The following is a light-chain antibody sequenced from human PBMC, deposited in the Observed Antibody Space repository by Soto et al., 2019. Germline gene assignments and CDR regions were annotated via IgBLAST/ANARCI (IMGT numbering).Light chain of an antibody. CDR1: QSVRSDY. CDR2: GIS. J-gene: IGKJ1*01. CDR3: QQYGSPWT. V-gene: IGKV3-20*01. Sequence: EIVLTQSPGTLSLSPGERATLSCRASQSVRSDYLAWYQQNPGQAPRLLMYGISSRATGIPDRFSGSGSGTDFSLTISRLEPEDFAVYYCQQYGSPWTFGQGTKVEIK.